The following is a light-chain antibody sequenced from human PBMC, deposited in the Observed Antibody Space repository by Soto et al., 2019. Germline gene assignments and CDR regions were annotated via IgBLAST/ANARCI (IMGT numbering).Light chain of an antibody. CDR1: HDINNY. Sequence: DIQMTQSPSSLSASVGDRVTITCQASHDINNYLNLYQQKPGKAPKLLIYEASNLETKVPSRLSGSSSGTDFTLTISSLQHQDFATYYCHEYHNISPVTFDQGTRLQIK. CDR3: HEYHNISPVT. J-gene: IGKJ5*01. CDR2: EAS. V-gene: IGKV1-33*01.